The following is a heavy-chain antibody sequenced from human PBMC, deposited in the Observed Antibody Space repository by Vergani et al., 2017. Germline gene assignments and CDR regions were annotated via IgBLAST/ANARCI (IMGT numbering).Heavy chain of an antibody. Sequence: QVQLQQWGAGLLKPSETLSLTCAVYGGSFSGYYWSWIRQPPGKGLEWIGEINHSGSTNYNPSLKSRVTISVDTSKNQFSLKLSSVTAADTAVYYCARDPFGSSSEIYYYYMDVWGKGTTVTVSS. CDR2: INHSGST. J-gene: IGHJ6*03. D-gene: IGHD6-6*01. CDR3: ARDPFGSSSEIYYYYMDV. CDR1: GGSFSGYY. V-gene: IGHV4-34*01.